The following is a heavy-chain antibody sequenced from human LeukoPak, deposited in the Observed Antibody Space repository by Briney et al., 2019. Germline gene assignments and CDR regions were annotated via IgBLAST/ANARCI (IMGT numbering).Heavy chain of an antibody. CDR1: GVSISSISYS. J-gene: IGHJ4*02. Sequence: SETLSLTCTVSGVSISSISYSWGWVRQPPGKGLGWIGSIYYSGSTHYNPSLKSRVTISVDKSKNKLSPKMSSVTAADTAVYYCAGRTVTPFYFDSWGQGTLVTVSS. CDR3: AGRTVTPFYFDS. D-gene: IGHD4-17*01. V-gene: IGHV4-39*01. CDR2: IYYSGST.